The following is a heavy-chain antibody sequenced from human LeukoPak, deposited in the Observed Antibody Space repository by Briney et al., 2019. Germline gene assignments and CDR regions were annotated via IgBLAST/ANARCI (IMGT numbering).Heavy chain of an antibody. Sequence: KSSETLSLTCTVSGGSISSSSYYWGWIRQPPGKGLEWIGEINHSGSTNYNPSLKSRVTISVDTSKNQFSLKLSSVTAADTAVYYCARGSIAARPYYYYYYMDVWGKGTTVTVSS. CDR1: GGSISSSSYY. V-gene: IGHV4-39*07. J-gene: IGHJ6*03. CDR2: INHSGST. CDR3: ARGSIAARPYYYYYYMDV. D-gene: IGHD6-6*01.